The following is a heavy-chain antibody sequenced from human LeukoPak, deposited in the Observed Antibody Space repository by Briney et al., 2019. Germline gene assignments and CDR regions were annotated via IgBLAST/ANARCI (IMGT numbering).Heavy chain of an antibody. D-gene: IGHD2-15*01. CDR3: AKDVVAYYGMDV. CDR2: ISWNSGSI. V-gene: IGHV3-9*01. Sequence: GRSLRLSCAASGFTFDDYAMHWVRQAPGKGLKWVSGISWNSGSIGYADSVKGRFTISRDNAKNSLYLQMNSLRAEDTALYYCAKDVVAYYGMDVWGQGTTVTVSS. CDR1: GFTFDDYA. J-gene: IGHJ6*02.